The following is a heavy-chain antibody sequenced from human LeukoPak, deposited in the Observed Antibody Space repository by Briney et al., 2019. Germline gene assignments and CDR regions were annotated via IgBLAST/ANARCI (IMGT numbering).Heavy chain of an antibody. Sequence: PGGSLRLSCAASGLTVSNNYMSWVRQARGKGLQWVSVIYSGGGTYYADSVKGRFTISRDNSKNTLYLQMNSLRAEDTAVYYCASAVEMATVIADYWGQGTLVTVSS. J-gene: IGHJ4*02. CDR2: IYSGGGT. D-gene: IGHD5-24*01. V-gene: IGHV3-66*01. CDR1: GLTVSNNY. CDR3: ASAVEMATVIADY.